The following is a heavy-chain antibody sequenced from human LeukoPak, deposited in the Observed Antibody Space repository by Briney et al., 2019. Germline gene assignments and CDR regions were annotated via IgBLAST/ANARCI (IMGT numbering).Heavy chain of an antibody. D-gene: IGHD3-10*01. V-gene: IGHV4-39*01. J-gene: IGHJ4*02. CDR1: GGSISSTSYY. CDR2: IYYSGTT. CDR3: ASQLGYGSGTYYNKLFDY. Sequence: PSETLSLTCTVSGGSISSTSYYWGWIRQPPGEGLEWIRSIYYSGTTYYNPSLKSRVTISLDTSQNQFSLRLTSVTAADTAVYYCASQLGYGSGTYYNKLFDYWGQGTLLTVSS.